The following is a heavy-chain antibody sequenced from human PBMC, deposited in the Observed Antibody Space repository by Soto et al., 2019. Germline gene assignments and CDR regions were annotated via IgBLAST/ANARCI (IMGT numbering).Heavy chain of an antibody. CDR2: ISGSGGST. Sequence: GGSLRLSCSASGFTFSSYAMSWVRQAPGKGLEWVSAISGSGGSTYYADSVKGRFTISRDNSKNTLYLQMNSLRAEDTAVYYCAKDGEQWLDRPYFDYWGQGTLVTVSS. CDR1: GFTFSSYA. CDR3: AKDGEQWLDRPYFDY. D-gene: IGHD6-19*01. V-gene: IGHV3-23*01. J-gene: IGHJ4*02.